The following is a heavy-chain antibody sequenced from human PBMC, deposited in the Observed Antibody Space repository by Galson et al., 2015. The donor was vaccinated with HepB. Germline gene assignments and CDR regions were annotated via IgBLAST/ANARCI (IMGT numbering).Heavy chain of an antibody. CDR2: IIPIFGTA. CDR3: ARGRDGYNYDFDY. CDR1: GGTFSSYA. Sequence: SVKVSCKASGGTFSSYAISWVRQAPGQGLEWMGGIIPIFGTANYAQKFQGRVTITADESTSTAYMELSSLRPEDTAVYYCARGRDGYNYDFDYWGQGTLVTVSS. V-gene: IGHV1-69*13. D-gene: IGHD5-24*01. J-gene: IGHJ4*02.